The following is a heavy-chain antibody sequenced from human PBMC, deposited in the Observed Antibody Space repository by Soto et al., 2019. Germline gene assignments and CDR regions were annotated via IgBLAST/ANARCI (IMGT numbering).Heavy chain of an antibody. CDR1: GINYNTYA. CDR2: INAGNGDT. J-gene: IGHJ1*01. Sequence: QVQLVQSGAEMKKPGASVKLSCKTSGINYNTYAIHWVRQAPGQGLEWMGWINAGNGDTRYSQNFQGRVTLSRDASAGTVYMDLDSLISEDTGVYFCARAISGCVTWGQGSLVTVSS. CDR3: ARAISGCVT. V-gene: IGHV1-3*01. D-gene: IGHD6-19*01.